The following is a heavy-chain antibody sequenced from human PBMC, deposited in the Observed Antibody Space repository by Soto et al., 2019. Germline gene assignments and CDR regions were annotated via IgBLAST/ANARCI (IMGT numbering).Heavy chain of an antibody. J-gene: IGHJ4*02. CDR3: ASSSQATFDY. CDR1: GYSISSGYY. CDR2: IYHSGST. V-gene: IGHV4-38-2*01. Sequence: PXETLSLTCSVSGYSISSGYYWGWIRQPPVKGLGWIGSIYHSGSTYYNPSLKSRVTISVDTSKNQFSLKLSSVTAADTAVYYCASSSQATFDYWGQGTLVTVSS.